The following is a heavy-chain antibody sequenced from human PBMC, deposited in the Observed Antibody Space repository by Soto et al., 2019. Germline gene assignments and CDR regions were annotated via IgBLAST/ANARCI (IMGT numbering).Heavy chain of an antibody. CDR1: GFTFNNYA. CDR3: AKDRLAGNFDY. CDR2: IINTGGST. Sequence: EVQLLDSGGGLVQPGGSLRLSCAASGFTFNNYAMNWVRQAPGKGLEWVTTIINTGGSTYYADSVKGRFTISRDNSKNTLYLQMNRQRVKDKAVNYCAKDRLAGNFDYWGQGTQVTVSS. J-gene: IGHJ4*02. D-gene: IGHD6-6*01. V-gene: IGHV3-23*01.